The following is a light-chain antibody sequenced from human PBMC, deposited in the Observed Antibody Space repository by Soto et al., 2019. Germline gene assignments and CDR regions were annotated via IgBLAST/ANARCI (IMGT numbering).Light chain of an antibody. Sequence: EVVMTQSPATLSVSPGERVTLSCRASQSVSSNLAWYQQKPGQAPRLLVYGASSRATGIPDRFSGRGSGTDFTLTISRLEPEDVAVYYCQQYGSSSTFGQGTKVDI. V-gene: IGKV3-20*01. CDR1: QSVSSN. J-gene: IGKJ1*01. CDR2: GAS. CDR3: QQYGSSST.